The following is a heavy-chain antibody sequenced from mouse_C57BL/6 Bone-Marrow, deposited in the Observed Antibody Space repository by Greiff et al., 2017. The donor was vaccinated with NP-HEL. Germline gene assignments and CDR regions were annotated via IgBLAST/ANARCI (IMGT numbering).Heavy chain of an antibody. CDR3: ARWGLGAMDY. Sequence: QVQLQQSGAELVKPGASVKISCKASGYAFSSYWMNWVKQRPGKGLEWIGQIYPGDGDTNYNGKFKGKATMTAYKSSSTAYMQLSSLTSEDSAVYFCARWGLGAMDYWGQGTSVTVSS. V-gene: IGHV1-80*01. CDR2: IYPGDGDT. J-gene: IGHJ4*01. CDR1: GYAFSSYW.